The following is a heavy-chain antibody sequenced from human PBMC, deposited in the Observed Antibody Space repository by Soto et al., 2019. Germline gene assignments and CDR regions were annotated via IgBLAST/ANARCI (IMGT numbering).Heavy chain of an antibody. V-gene: IGHV4-59*01. CDR1: GGSISSYY. CDR3: ARLPQLRFLEWLPHFDY. J-gene: IGHJ4*02. D-gene: IGHD3-3*01. Sequence: SETLSLTCTVSGGSISSYYWSWIRQPPGKGLEWIGYIYYSGSTNYNPSLKSRVTISVDTSKNQFSLKLSSVTAADTAVYYCARLPQLRFLEWLPHFDYWGQGTLVTVSS. CDR2: IYYSGST.